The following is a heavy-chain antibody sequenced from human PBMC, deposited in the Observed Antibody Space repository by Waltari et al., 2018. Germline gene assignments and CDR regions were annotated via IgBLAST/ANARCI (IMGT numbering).Heavy chain of an antibody. J-gene: IGHJ4*02. CDR3: AKTSPKVNKGWELRYYFDY. Sequence: EVQLLESGGGLVQPGGSLRLSCAASVFTFSSYAMSWVRQAPGKGLEWVSVIYSGGSTYYADSVKGRFTISRDNSKNTLYLQMNSLRAEDTAVYYCAKTSPKVNKGWELRYYFDYWGQGTLVTVSS. CDR1: VFTFSSYA. CDR2: IYSGGST. D-gene: IGHD1-26*01. V-gene: IGHV3-23*03.